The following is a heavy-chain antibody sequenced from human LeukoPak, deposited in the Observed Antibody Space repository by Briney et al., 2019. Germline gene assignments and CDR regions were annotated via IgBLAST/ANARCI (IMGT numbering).Heavy chain of an antibody. CDR3: ARMGHDILVPSGMDV. V-gene: IGHV3-74*01. CDR2: INNDGSYT. J-gene: IGHJ6*02. Sequence: GGSLRLSCAASGFIFSSYWMHWVRQAPGKGLVRVSHINNDGSYTSYADSVKGRFTISRDNAKNTLYVQMNSLRAEDTAVYYCARMGHDILVPSGMDVWGQGTTVTVSS. CDR1: GFIFSSYW. D-gene: IGHD1-1*01.